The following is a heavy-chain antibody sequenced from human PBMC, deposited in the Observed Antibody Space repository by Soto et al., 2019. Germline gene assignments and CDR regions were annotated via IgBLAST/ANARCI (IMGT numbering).Heavy chain of an antibody. CDR3: ARPSGVDSSSFDY. CDR2: INAGNGNT. J-gene: IGHJ4*02. CDR1: GYTFTGYA. V-gene: IGHV1-3*01. D-gene: IGHD3-22*01. Sequence: ASVKVSCKASGYTFTGYAMHWVRQAPGQRLEWMGWINAGNGNTKYSQKFQGRVTITRDTSASAAYMELNSLRAEDTAVYYCARPSGVDSSSFDYWGQGTLVTVSS.